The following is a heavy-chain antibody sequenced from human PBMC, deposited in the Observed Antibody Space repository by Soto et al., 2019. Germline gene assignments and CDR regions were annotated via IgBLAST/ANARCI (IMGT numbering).Heavy chain of an antibody. V-gene: IGHV3-15*07. J-gene: IGHJ4*02. Sequence: GGSMRHSCAASGFTFSNAWINWVRQAPGKGLEWVGRIKSKTAGGTTDFAAPVKGRFGISRDDSRNMVYLQMNSLKTEDTALYYCARPLAAAGTGPFDYWGQGTLVTVSS. D-gene: IGHD6-13*01. CDR1: GFTFSNAW. CDR3: ARPLAAAGTGPFDY. CDR2: IKSKTAGGTT.